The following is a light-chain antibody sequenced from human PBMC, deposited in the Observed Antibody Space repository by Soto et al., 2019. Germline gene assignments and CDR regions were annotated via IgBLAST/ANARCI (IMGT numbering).Light chain of an antibody. V-gene: IGKV1D-8*03. CDR2: KAS. CDR1: QGISSY. J-gene: IGKJ4*02. CDR3: QQYNDLST. Sequence: VIWMTQSPSLLSASTGDRVTISCRMSQGISSYLAWYQQKPAKAPKLLIYKASTLESGVPLRFSGSGSGTEFTLTISSLQADDFATYYCQQYNDLSTFGGGTKVEIK.